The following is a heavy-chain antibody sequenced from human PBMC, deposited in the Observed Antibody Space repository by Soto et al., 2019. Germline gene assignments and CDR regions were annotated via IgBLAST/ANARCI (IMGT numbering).Heavy chain of an antibody. CDR3: AKSLYYYDSKGYFDY. J-gene: IGHJ4*02. D-gene: IGHD3-22*01. Sequence: GGSLRLFRAASGFTFSHYAMTWVRQAPGEGLEWVSGINGDGGSTYYADSVKGRFTISRDNSKNTLYLQMNSLRAEDTAVYYCAKSLYYYDSKGYFDYCGQGPLVTV. CDR2: INGDGGST. CDR1: GFTFSHYA. V-gene: IGHV3-23*01.